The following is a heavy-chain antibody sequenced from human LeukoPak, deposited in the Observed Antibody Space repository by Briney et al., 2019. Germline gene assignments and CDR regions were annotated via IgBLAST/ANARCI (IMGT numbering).Heavy chain of an antibody. Sequence: ASVKVSCKVSGYTLTELSMHWVRQAPGKGLEWMGGFDPEDGETIYAQKFQGRVTMTEDASTDTAYMELSSLRPEDTAVYYCATRDDSSGYYYRSLSVWGKGTTVTISS. D-gene: IGHD3-22*01. CDR3: ATRDDSSGYYYRSLSV. V-gene: IGHV1-24*01. J-gene: IGHJ6*04. CDR1: GYTLTELS. CDR2: FDPEDGET.